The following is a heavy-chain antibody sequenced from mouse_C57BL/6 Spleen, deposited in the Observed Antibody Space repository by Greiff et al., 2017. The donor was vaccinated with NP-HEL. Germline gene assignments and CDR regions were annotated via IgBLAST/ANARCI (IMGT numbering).Heavy chain of an antibody. J-gene: IGHJ3*01. CDR3: TLYSNYFAWFAY. Sequence: VQLQQSGAELVRPGASVKLSCTASGFNIKDYYMHWVKQRPEQGLEWIGRIDPEDGDTEYAPKFQGKATMTADTSSNTAYLQLSSLTSEDTAVYYCTLYSNYFAWFAYWGQGTLVTVSA. V-gene: IGHV14-1*01. CDR2: IDPEDGDT. CDR1: GFNIKDYY. D-gene: IGHD2-5*01.